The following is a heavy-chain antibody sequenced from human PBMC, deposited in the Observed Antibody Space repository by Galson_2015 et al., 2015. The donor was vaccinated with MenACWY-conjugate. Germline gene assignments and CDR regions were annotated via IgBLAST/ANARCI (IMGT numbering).Heavy chain of an antibody. V-gene: IGHV1-18*01. CDR1: GYTFTSYG. J-gene: IGHJ4*02. D-gene: IGHD3-10*01. CDR3: ARDRGLWFGELLSEAYYYFDY. Sequence: SVKVSCKASGYTFTSYGISWVRQAPGQGLEWMGWISAYNGNTNYAQKLQGRVTMTTDTSTSTAYMELRSLRSDDTAVYYCARDRGLWFGELLSEAYYYFDYWGQGTLVTVSS. CDR2: ISAYNGNT.